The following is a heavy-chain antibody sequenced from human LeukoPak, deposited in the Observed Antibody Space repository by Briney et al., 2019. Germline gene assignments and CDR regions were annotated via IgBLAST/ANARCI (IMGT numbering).Heavy chain of an antibody. CDR2: VLASGGRT. Sequence: GGSLRLSCAASGFTFSSYAMGWVRQPPGKGLEWVSAVLASGGRTFYADSVKGRLTISRDNSKNTLYLQMNSLRDEDTAVYYCAKYYKLSGYYLGGYDYWGQGTLVTVSS. V-gene: IGHV3-23*01. D-gene: IGHD3-22*01. J-gene: IGHJ4*02. CDR3: AKYYKLSGYYLGGYDY. CDR1: GFTFSSYA.